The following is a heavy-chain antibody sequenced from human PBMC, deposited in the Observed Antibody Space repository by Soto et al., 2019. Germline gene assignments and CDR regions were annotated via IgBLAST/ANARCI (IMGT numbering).Heavy chain of an antibody. CDR1: GITFSSYG. J-gene: IGHJ4*02. CDR2: ISGSGAST. CDR3: AKDYIPRAISYFDY. Sequence: GGSLRLSCAASGITFSSYGMSWVRQAPGKGLEWVSRISGSGASTYYADSVKGRFTISRDNSKNTLYLQMNSLRAEDTAVYYCAKDYIPRAISYFDYWGQGTLVTVSS. V-gene: IGHV3-23*01.